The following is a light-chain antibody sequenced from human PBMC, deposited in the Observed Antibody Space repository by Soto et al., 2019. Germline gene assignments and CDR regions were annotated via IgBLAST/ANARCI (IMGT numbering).Light chain of an antibody. Sequence: DIQLTQSPSFLSASVGDRVTITCRASQGISSYLAWYQQKPGKAPKLLIYAASTLQSGVPSRFSGSGSGTEFTLTISSLQPEVFATYSCQQLNSYPLTFGGGTKVEIK. CDR1: QGISSY. CDR2: AAS. CDR3: QQLNSYPLT. J-gene: IGKJ4*01. V-gene: IGKV1-9*01.